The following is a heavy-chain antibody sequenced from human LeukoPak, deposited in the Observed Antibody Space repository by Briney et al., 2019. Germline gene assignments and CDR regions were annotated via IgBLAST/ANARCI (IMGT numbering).Heavy chain of an antibody. CDR2: ITGGSGAK. D-gene: IGHD6-19*01. CDR3: AKDTPLTTYTSGWSSNSFDY. Sequence: PGGSLRVSCTASGFTFSNFAMSWVRQAPGKGLGWGSTITGGSGAKYYAASVKGRFTISRDNSKDTLYLQMHSLRAEDTAVYFCAKDTPLTTYTSGWSSNSFDYWGQGTLVAVSS. V-gene: IGHV3-23*01. CDR1: GFTFSNFA. J-gene: IGHJ4*02.